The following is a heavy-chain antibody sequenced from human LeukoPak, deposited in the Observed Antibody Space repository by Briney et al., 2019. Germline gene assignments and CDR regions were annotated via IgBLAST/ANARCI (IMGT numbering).Heavy chain of an antibody. CDR3: AKDQYSGSEKGRFDY. CDR2: ISSSSSYI. J-gene: IGHJ4*02. Sequence: GGSLRLSCAASGFTFGSYGMSWVRQAPGKGLEWVSSISSSSSYIYYADSVKGRFTISRDNAKNTLYLQMNSLRAEDTAVYYCAKDQYSGSEKGRFDYWGQGTLVTVSS. V-gene: IGHV3-21*04. D-gene: IGHD1-26*01. CDR1: GFTFGSYG.